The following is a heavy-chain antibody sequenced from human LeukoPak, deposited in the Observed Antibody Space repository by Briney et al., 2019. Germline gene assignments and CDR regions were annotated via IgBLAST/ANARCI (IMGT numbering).Heavy chain of an antibody. CDR1: GYTFTSYG. D-gene: IGHD2-15*01. CDR3: ARAGPFIRYCSGGSCYFPFGY. J-gene: IGHJ4*02. Sequence: ASVKVSCKASGYTFTSYGINWVRQAPGQGPEWMGWISAYNGNTKYAQNLQGRVTMTTDTSTSTAYMELSSLRSEDTAVYYCARAGPFIRYCSGGSCYFPFGYWGQGTLVTVSS. V-gene: IGHV1-18*01. CDR2: ISAYNGNT.